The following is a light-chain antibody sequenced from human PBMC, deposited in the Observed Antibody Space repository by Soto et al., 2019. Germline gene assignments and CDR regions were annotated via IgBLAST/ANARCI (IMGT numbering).Light chain of an antibody. J-gene: IGKJ2*01. CDR1: QDISNW. CDR2: AAS. Sequence: DIQMTQSPSSVSASVGDRVTISCRASQDISNWLAWYQQKPGKAPKLLIYAASRWQSGAPSRFSGSGSGTDFTLTISSLQPEDFATYYCQQANSFPYTFGQGTKLEIK. CDR3: QQANSFPYT. V-gene: IGKV1D-12*01.